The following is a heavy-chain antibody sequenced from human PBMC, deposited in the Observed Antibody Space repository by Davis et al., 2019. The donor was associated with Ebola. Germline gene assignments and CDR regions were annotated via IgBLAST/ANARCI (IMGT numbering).Heavy chain of an antibody. J-gene: IGHJ6*04. Sequence: PSETLSPTCPLSGASVSGGSGAWNWPRQSPSRGLEWLGRTYYSSKWYNDYAVSVKSRITINPDTSKNQFSLQLNSVTPEDTALYYCARGWLRGGMDVWGEGTTVTVSS. V-gene: IGHV6-1*01. D-gene: IGHD5-18*01. CDR3: ARGWLRGGMDV. CDR1: GASVSGGSGA. CDR2: TYYSSKWYN.